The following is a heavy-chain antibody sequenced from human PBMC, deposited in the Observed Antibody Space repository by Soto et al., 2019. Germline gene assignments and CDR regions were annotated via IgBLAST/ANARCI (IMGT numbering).Heavy chain of an antibody. J-gene: IGHJ5*02. Sequence: PSETLSLTCTVSGGSISSSSSYYWSWIRQPPGKGLEWIGEINHSGSTNYNPSLKSRVTISVDTSKNQFSLKLSSVTAADTAVYYCARSGSGLHYYGSGSYYKRGWFDPWGQGTLVTVSS. CDR3: ARSGSGLHYYGSGSYYKRGWFDP. D-gene: IGHD3-10*01. CDR2: INHSGST. CDR1: GGSISSSSSYY. V-gene: IGHV4-39*07.